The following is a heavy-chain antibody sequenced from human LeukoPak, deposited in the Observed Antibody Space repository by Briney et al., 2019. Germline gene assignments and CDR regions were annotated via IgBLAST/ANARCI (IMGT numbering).Heavy chain of an antibody. D-gene: IGHD3-10*01. CDR3: ARGTVRGVIGNWFDP. J-gene: IGHJ5*02. V-gene: IGHV3-23*01. Sequence: GGSLRLSCAASGFTFSSYDMSWVRQAPGKGLEWVSCISGSGSSTYYADSVKGRFTISRDNSKSTLYLQMNSLRAEDTAAYYCARGTVRGVIGNWFDPWGQGTLVTVSS. CDR2: ISGSGSST. CDR1: GFTFSSYD.